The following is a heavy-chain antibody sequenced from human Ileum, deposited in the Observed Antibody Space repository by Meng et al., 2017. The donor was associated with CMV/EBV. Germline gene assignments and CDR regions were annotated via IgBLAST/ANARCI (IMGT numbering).Heavy chain of an antibody. V-gene: IGHV4-4*07. CDR2: IFATGTT. J-gene: IGHJ5*02. CDR3: ARDRFDP. CDR1: GASLNDYY. Sequence: QVPLHESGLGLVKPSETLSLTCPVSGASLNDYYWRWIRQPAGKGLEWIGRIFATGTTNYNPSLKSRVTMSVDTSKNQFSLKLTSVTAADTAVYFCARDRFDPWGQGALVTVSS.